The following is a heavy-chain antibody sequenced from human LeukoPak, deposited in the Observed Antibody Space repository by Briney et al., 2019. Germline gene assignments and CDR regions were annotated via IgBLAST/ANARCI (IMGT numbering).Heavy chain of an antibody. J-gene: IGHJ6*02. CDR1: GGTFSSYA. D-gene: IGHD3-10*01. CDR3: ASSPPGVYYADV. Sequence: ASVKVSCKAPGGTFSSYAISWVRQAPGQGLEWMGRIIPILGIANYAQKFQGRVTITADKSTSTAYMELSSLRSEDTAVYYCASSPPGVYYADVWGQGTTVTVSS. CDR2: IIPILGIA. V-gene: IGHV1-69*04.